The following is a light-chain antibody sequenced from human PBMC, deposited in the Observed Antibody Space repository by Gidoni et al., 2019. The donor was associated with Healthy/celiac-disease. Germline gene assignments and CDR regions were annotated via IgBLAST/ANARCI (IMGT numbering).Light chain of an antibody. J-gene: IGKJ2*04. CDR3: QQYNNWRCS. CDR2: CI. V-gene: IGKV3-15*01. CDR1: QSVSSN. Sequence: EIVMTQSPATLSVSPGERATLSCRASQSVSSNLAWSPETWPGYQAPHLWCIHQGHWYPSQVQWQWVWTEFTLTISSLQSEDFAVYYCQQYNNWRCSFGQGTKLEIK.